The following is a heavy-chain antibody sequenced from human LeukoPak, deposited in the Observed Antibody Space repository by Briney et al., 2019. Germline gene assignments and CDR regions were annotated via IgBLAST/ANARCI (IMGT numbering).Heavy chain of an antibody. J-gene: IGHJ4*02. CDR3: ARLGDYDFWSGYYYYFDY. V-gene: IGHV4-59*08. D-gene: IGHD3-3*01. CDR1: GGSISSYY. Sequence: SETLSLTCTVSGGSISSYYWGWIRQPPGKGLEWIGYIYYSGSTNYNPSLKSRVIISVDTSKNQFSLKLSSVTAADTAVYYCARLGDYDFWSGYYYYFDYWGQGTLVTVSS. CDR2: IYYSGST.